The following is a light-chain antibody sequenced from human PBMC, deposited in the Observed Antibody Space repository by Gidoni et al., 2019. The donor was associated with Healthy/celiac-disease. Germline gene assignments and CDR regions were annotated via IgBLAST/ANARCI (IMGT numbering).Light chain of an antibody. CDR1: SSDVGGYNY. CDR3: ISYTSSSTLDVV. V-gene: IGLV2-14*01. CDR2: DVS. Sequence: QSALTQPASGSGSPGQSITISCTGTSSDVGGYNYVSWYQQHPGKAPKLMIYDVSNRPSGVSNRFSGSKSGNTASLTISGLQAEDEADYYCISYTSSSTLDVVFGGGTKLTVL. J-gene: IGLJ2*01.